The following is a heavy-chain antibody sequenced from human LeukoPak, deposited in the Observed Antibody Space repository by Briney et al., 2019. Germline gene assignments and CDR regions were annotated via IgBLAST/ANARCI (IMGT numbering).Heavy chain of an antibody. CDR2: ISHDGSNK. CDR3: AKDCLLGTATTIYYFEY. J-gene: IGHJ4*02. D-gene: IGHD4-17*01. Sequence: PGGSLRLSCAASGFTFSNYGMHWVRQAPGKGLEWVAVISHDGSNKYYGDSVKGRFTISRDNSKNTLYLQMNSLRAEDTAVYYCAKDCLLGTATTIYYFEYWGQGTLVTVSS. V-gene: IGHV3-30*18. CDR1: GFTFSNYG.